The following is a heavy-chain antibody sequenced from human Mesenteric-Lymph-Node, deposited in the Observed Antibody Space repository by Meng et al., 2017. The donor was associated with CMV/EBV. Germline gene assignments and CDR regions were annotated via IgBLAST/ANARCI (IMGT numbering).Heavy chain of an antibody. CDR2: IYPGDSST. Sequence: GGSLRLSCKASGYSFNIYWIGWVRQMPGKGLEWMGIIYPGDSSTKYSPSLQGQVTISVDKSINSAYLQWSSLKASDTAMYYCATQSDYYYYFRDYWGQGTLVTVSS. V-gene: IGHV5-51*01. CDR1: GYSFNIYW. J-gene: IGHJ4*02. D-gene: IGHD3-22*01. CDR3: ATQSDYYYYFRDY.